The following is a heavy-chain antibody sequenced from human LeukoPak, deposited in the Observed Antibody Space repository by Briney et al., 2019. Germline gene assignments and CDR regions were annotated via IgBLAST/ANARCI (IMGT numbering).Heavy chain of an antibody. CDR3: ARHRHMITFVGVISHFDY. J-gene: IGHJ4*02. D-gene: IGHD3-16*02. V-gene: IGHV4-59*08. CDR2: INYSGST. Sequence: PSETLSLTCTVSGDSISSYYWSWIRQPPGKGLEWIGYINYSGSTNYNPSLKSRVAISVDTSKNQISLKLSSETAADTAVYYCARHRHMITFVGVISHFDYWGQGTLDTVSS. CDR1: GDSISSYY.